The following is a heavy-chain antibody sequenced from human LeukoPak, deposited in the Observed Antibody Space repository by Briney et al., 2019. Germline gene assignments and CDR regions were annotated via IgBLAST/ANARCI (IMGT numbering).Heavy chain of an antibody. CDR1: GYRFTSYG. CDR2: ISAYNGNT. J-gene: IGHJ4*02. CDR3: ARGGDGDILTGLVFDY. V-gene: IGHV1-18*01. D-gene: IGHD3-9*01. Sequence: GASVKVSCKASGYRFTSYGISWVRQAAGQGLEWMGWISAYNGNTNYAQKLQGRVTMTTDTSTSTAYMELRSLRSDDTAVYYCARGGDGDILTGLVFDYWGQGTLVTVSS.